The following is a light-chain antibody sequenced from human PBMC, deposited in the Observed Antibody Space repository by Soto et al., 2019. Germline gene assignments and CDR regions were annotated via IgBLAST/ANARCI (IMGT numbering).Light chain of an antibody. CDR3: EQSYSTPRT. CDR1: QSISSY. J-gene: IGKJ1*01. CDR2: AAS. V-gene: IGKV1-39*01. Sequence: DIQMTQSPSSLSASVGDRVTITCRASQSISSYLTWYQQKPGKAPKLLIYAASSLQIGVPSRFSGSGSGTDFTLTISSLQPEDFATYYCEQSYSTPRTFGQGTKVEIK.